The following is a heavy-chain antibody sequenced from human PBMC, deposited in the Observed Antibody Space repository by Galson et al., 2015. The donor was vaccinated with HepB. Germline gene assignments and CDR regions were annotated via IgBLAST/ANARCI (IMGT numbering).Heavy chain of an antibody. Sequence: SLRLSCAASGFTFSNYGMYWVRQAPGKGLEWMAVISYDGSYQYYADSVKGRFTISRDNSKNTLYLQMNSLGGEDTAVYFSAREVTLTSSWYYYGMDVWGHGTTVIVSS. V-gene: IGHV3-30*19. CDR2: ISYDGSYQ. CDR1: GFTFSNYG. J-gene: IGHJ6*02. D-gene: IGHD6-13*01. CDR3: AREVTLTSSWYYYGMDV.